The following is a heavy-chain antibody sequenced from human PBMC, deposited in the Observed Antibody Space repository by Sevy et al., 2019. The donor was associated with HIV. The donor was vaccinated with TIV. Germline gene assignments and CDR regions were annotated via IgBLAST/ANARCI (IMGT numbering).Heavy chain of an antibody. Sequence: ASVKVSCKASGYTFTIYGISWVRQAPGQGLEWMGWISAYNGDTNYAQKLQGRVTMTTDTSTSTAYMELRSLRSDDTAIYYCARKYSGNDYSFDSWGQGTLVTVSS. V-gene: IGHV1-18*01. J-gene: IGHJ4*02. D-gene: IGHD1-26*01. CDR3: ARKYSGNDYSFDS. CDR2: ISAYNGDT. CDR1: GYTFTIYG.